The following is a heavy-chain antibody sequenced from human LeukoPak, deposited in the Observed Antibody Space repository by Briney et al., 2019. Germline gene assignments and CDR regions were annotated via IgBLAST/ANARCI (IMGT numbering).Heavy chain of an antibody. D-gene: IGHD6-6*01. Sequence: PGGSLRLSCAASGFTFSSYNMNWVRQAPGKGLEWVSYISGWSSTIYYADSVKGRFTISRDNAKHSLYLQVNSLRAEDTAVYYCARRGISAPFDYWGQGTLVTVSS. V-gene: IGHV3-48*01. CDR2: ISGWSSTI. CDR3: ARRGISAPFDY. J-gene: IGHJ4*02. CDR1: GFTFSSYN.